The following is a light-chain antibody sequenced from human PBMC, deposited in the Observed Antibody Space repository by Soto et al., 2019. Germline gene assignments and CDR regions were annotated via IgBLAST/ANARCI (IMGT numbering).Light chain of an antibody. CDR1: QSISPW. CDR2: KAS. CDR3: QQYNTYSRT. J-gene: IGKJ2*01. V-gene: IGKV1-5*03. Sequence: DIQMTQSPCTLSASVGDRVTITCRASQSISPWLAWYQQKPGKAPKILIYKASSLESGVPSRFSGSDSGTEFTLTISSLQPDDFATYYCQQYNTYSRTFGQGTKLEIK.